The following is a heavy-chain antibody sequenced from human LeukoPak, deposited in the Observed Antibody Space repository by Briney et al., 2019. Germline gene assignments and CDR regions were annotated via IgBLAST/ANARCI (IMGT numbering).Heavy chain of an antibody. J-gene: IGHJ4*02. V-gene: IGHV3-23*01. CDR3: AKGPTIGVAGTDY. CDR2: IGGGGGDT. CDR1: GFTFSNYA. D-gene: IGHD6-19*01. Sequence: GGSLRLSCAASGFTFSNYALSWVRQAPGEGLEWVSVIGGGGGDTFYADSVKGRFTISRDNSKNTLYLQMNSLRAEDTAIYYCAKGPTIGVAGTDYWGQGTLVTVSS.